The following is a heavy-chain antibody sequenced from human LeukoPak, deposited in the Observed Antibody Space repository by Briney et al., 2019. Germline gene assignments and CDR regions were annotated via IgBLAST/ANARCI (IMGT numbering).Heavy chain of an antibody. J-gene: IGHJ4*02. CDR2: IKQVGSEK. Sequence: QPGGSLRLSCAASGFTFSSYWMSWVRQAPGKGLEWVANIKQVGSEKYYVDSVKGRFTISRDNAKDSLYRQMNSLRAEDTAVYYWAIDDYFDYWGQGTLGTVSS. V-gene: IGHV3-7*01. CDR1: GFTFSSYW. CDR3: AIDDYFDY.